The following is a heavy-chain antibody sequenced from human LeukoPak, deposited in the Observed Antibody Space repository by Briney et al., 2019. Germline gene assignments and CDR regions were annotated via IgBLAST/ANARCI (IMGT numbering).Heavy chain of an antibody. CDR3: ARSMVSTLYYFDY. Sequence: SETLSLTCTVSGGSISSGGYYWSWIRQPPGKGLEWIGEIYHSGSTNYNPSLKSRVTISVDKSKNQFSLKLSSVTAADTAVYYCARSMVSTLYYFDYWGQGTLVTVSS. V-gene: IGHV4-61*05. D-gene: IGHD3-10*01. J-gene: IGHJ4*02. CDR1: GGSISSGGYY. CDR2: IYHSGST.